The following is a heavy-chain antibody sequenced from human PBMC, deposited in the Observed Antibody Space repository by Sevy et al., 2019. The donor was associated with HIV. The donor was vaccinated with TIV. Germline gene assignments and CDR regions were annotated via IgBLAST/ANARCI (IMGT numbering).Heavy chain of an antibody. CDR1: GFTFSSYS. CDR2: INSISTYI. Sequence: GGFLRLSCAASGFTFSSYSMHWVRQAPGKGLEWISSINSISTYIYYADSVKGRFTISRDNAKSSLYLQMNSLRAEDPAVSYCARGSDYYDSSGYYYQWGQGTLVTVSS. V-gene: IGHV3-21*01. J-gene: IGHJ4*02. CDR3: ARGSDYYDSSGYYYQ. D-gene: IGHD3-22*01.